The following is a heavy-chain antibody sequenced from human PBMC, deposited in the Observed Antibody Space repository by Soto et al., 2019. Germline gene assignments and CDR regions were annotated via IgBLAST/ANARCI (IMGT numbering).Heavy chain of an antibody. CDR2: IFHDGTA. J-gene: IGHJ4*02. V-gene: IGHV4-4*02. D-gene: IGHD2-8*01. CDR3: ERLVYENRLNSMSFDF. CDR1: GVSISSGNW. Sequence: SETLSLTCAVSGVSISSGNWWTWVRQTPQRGLEYIGEIFHDGTANYYPSFERRVAISVDTSKNQFSLKLTSVTAADTAIYFCERLVYENRLNSMSFDFWGQGALVTVSS.